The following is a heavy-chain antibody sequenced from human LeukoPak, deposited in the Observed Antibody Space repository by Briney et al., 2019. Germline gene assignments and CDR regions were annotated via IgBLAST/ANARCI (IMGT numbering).Heavy chain of an antibody. J-gene: IGHJ3*02. CDR3: AKRWRELLDTFDI. CDR1: GFTFSSYG. Sequence: PGWSLRLSCAASGFTFSSYGMYWVRQAPGKGLEWVAFTRYDGSNKYYADSVKGRFTISRDNSKNTLYLKMNSLRAEDTAVYYCAKRWRELLDTFDIWGQGTMVTVSS. D-gene: IGHD1-26*01. CDR2: TRYDGSNK. V-gene: IGHV3-30*02.